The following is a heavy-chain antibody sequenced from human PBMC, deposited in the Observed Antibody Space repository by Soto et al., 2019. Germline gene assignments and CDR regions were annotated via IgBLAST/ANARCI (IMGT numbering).Heavy chain of an antibody. CDR2: IYHSGST. CDR1: GYSISSGYY. J-gene: IGHJ5*02. Sequence: PSETLSLTCAVSGYSISSGYYCGWIRQPPGKGLEWIGSIYHSGSTYYNPSLKSRVTISVDTSKNQFSLKLSSVTAADTAVYYCARGVMVELRRGNQNWFDPWGQGTLVTV. CDR3: ARGVMVELRRGNQNWFDP. D-gene: IGHD1-7*01. V-gene: IGHV4-38-2*01.